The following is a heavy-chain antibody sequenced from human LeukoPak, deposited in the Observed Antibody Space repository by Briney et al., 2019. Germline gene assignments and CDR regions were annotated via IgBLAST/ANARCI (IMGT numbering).Heavy chain of an antibody. V-gene: IGHV4-59*01. D-gene: IGHD3-10*01. CDR3: ARWEVRLNAFEM. Sequence: SETLSLTCTVSGGSISTDYWSWIRQPPGKGLDWIGYVSFGGGTNYNPSLKSRVITSADTSKNQFSLNLTSVTAADTAVYYCARWEVRLNAFEMWGQGTMVTVSS. J-gene: IGHJ3*02. CDR1: GGSISTDY. CDR2: VSFGGGT.